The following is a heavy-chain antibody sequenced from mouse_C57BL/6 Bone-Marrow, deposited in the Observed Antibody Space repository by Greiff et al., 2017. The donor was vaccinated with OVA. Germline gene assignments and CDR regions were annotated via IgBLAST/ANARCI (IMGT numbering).Heavy chain of an antibody. CDR3: TPITTVVENAMDY. V-gene: IGHV14-1*01. Sequence: VQLQQSGAELVRPGASVKLSCTASGFNIKDYYMHWVKQRPEQGLAWIGRIDPEDGDPEYAPKLQGKATMTAAPTSNTAYLQLSILTSEDTAVYYCTPITTVVENAMDYWGQGTSGTVSS. CDR1: GFNIKDYY. J-gene: IGHJ4*01. CDR2: IDPEDGDP. D-gene: IGHD1-1*01.